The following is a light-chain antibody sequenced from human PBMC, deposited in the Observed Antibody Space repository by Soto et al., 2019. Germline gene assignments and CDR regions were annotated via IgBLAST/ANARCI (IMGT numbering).Light chain of an antibody. J-gene: IGKJ1*01. V-gene: IGKV3D-15*01. CDR1: QSVSSY. CDR2: DAS. CDR3: QQYNSWPET. Sequence: ETVMTQSPATLSVSPGERATLSCRASQSVSSYLAWYQQKPGQAPRLLIYDASNRATGIPARFSGSGSGTEFTLTISSLQSEDFAVYYCQQYNSWPETFGQGTKVDI.